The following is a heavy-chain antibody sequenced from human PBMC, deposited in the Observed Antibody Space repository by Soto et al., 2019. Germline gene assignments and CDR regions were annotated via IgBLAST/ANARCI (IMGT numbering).Heavy chain of an antibody. Sequence: QVQLVESGGAVVQPGKSLRLSCAASGFTFSSYGMYWIRQAPGKGLEWVAAISYDGSNKFHADSVKGRFSISRDNSQNTVYLQMNSLSTEDTAVYDCAKDIVRYSYGACDNWGQGALVTVSS. CDR1: GFTFSSYG. V-gene: IGHV3-30*18. J-gene: IGHJ4*02. CDR2: ISYDGSNK. CDR3: AKDIVRYSYGACDN. D-gene: IGHD5-18*01.